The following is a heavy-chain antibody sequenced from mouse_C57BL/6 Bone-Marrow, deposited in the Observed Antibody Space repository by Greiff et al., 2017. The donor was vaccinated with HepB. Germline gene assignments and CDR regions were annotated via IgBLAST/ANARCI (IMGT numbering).Heavy chain of an antibody. J-gene: IGHJ2*01. CDR3: AREDYGSMYYFDY. D-gene: IGHD1-1*01. V-gene: IGHV1-69*01. CDR2: IDPSDSYT. CDR1: GYTFTSYW. Sequence: VQLKQPGAELVMPGASVKLSCKASGYTFTSYWMHWVKQRPGQGLEWIGEIDPSDSYTNYNQKFKGKSTLTVDKSSSTAYMQLSSLTSEDSAVYYCAREDYGSMYYFDYWGQGTTLTVSS.